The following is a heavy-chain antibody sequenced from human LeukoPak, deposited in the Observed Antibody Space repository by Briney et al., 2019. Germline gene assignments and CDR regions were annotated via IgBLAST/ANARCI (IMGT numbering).Heavy chain of an antibody. CDR2: IIPIFGTA. Sequence: SVKVSCKASGGTFRSYAISWVRQAPGQGLEWMGRIIPIFGTANYAQKFQGRVTITTDESTSTAYMELSSLRSEDTAVYYCARHSGYCSSTSCFQYYDFWSGYRYYFDYWGQGTLVTVSS. D-gene: IGHD2-2*01. V-gene: IGHV1-69*05. CDR3: ARHSGYCSSTSCFQYYDFWSGYRYYFDY. CDR1: GGTFRSYA. J-gene: IGHJ4*02.